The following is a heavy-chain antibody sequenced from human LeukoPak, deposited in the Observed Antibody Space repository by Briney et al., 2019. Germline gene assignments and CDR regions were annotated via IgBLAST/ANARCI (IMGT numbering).Heavy chain of an antibody. CDR1: GFTFSSYA. D-gene: IGHD5-18*01. J-gene: IGHJ4*02. V-gene: IGHV3-23*01. CDR3: AKDIGIYSYGYAFDY. Sequence: GGSLRLSCAASGFTFSSYAMSWVRQAPGKGLEWVSVISGSGGSTYYADSVKGRFTISRDNSKNTLYLQMNSLRAEDTAVYYCAKDIGIYSYGYAFDYWGQGTLVTVSS. CDR2: ISGSGGST.